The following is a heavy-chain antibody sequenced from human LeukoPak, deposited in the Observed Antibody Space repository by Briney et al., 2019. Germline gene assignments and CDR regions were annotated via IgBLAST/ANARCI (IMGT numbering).Heavy chain of an antibody. Sequence: PGGSLRLSCAASGFTFSSYWMHWVRQAPGKGLVWVSRINSDGSSTSYADSVKGRFTISRDNAKNTLYLRMNSLRAEDTAVYYCARVGDYSGAYDYWGQGTLVTVSS. CDR1: GFTFSSYW. V-gene: IGHV3-74*01. CDR2: INSDGSST. CDR3: ARVGDYSGAYDY. D-gene: IGHD2-21*01. J-gene: IGHJ4*02.